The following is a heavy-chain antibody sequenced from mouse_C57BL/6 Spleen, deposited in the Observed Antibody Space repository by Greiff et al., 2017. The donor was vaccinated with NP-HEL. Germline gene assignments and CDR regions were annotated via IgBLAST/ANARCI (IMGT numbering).Heavy chain of an antibody. CDR3: ARWGTTN. J-gene: IGHJ3*01. Sequence: QVHVKQPGAELVQPGASVKLSCKASGYTFTSYWMQWVKQRPGQGLEWIGEIDPSDSYTNYNQKFKGKATLTVDTSSSTAYMQLSSLTSEDSAVYYCARWGTTNWGQGTLVTVSA. CDR2: IDPSDSYT. V-gene: IGHV1-50*01. D-gene: IGHD1-1*01. CDR1: GYTFTSYW.